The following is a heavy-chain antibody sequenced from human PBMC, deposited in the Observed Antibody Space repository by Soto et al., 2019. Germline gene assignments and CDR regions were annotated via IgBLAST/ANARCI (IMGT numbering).Heavy chain of an antibody. D-gene: IGHD4-17*01. CDR1: GFSLSTQGVH. J-gene: IGHJ4*02. CDR2: IYWDDNE. V-gene: IGHV2-5*02. CDR3: VYRDFGDYFFQF. Sequence: QITLKESGPTLVKPTQTLTLTCTFSGFSLSTQGVHVGWIRQPPGKALERLALIYWDDNEVYSPSLKNRLTITKDTSKSKVVLTLATVAPVDTAIYYCVYRDFGDYFFQFWGQGILVTVSS.